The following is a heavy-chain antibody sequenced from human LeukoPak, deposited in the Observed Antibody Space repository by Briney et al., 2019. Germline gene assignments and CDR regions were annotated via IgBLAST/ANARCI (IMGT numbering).Heavy chain of an antibody. CDR3: AFMGRGLIYDFDY. Sequence: GASVKVSCKASGGTFSSYAISWVRQAPGQGLEWMGWINPNSGGTKYAQKFQGRVTMTRDTSISTDYMELSRLRSDDTAVYYCAFMGRGLIYDFDYWGQGTLVTVSS. J-gene: IGHJ4*02. CDR2: INPNSGGT. D-gene: IGHD3-10*01. CDR1: GGTFSSYA. V-gene: IGHV1-2*02.